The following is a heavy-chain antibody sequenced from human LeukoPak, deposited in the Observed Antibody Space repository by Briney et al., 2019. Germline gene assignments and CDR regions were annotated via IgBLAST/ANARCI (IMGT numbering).Heavy chain of an antibody. V-gene: IGHV3-21*01. Sequence: PGGSLRLSCAASGFTFSSYSMNWVRQAPGKGLEWVSSISSSSSYIYYADSVKGRFTISRDNARNSLYLQMNSLRAEDTAVYYCASLDVHPAVATRRGFCDYWGQGTLVTVSS. CDR3: ASLDVHPAVATRRGFCDY. D-gene: IGHD5-12*01. CDR1: GFTFSSYS. CDR2: ISSSSSYI. J-gene: IGHJ4*02.